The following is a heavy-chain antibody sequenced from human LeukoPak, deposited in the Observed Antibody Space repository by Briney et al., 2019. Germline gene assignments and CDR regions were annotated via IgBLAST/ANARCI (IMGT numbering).Heavy chain of an antibody. Sequence: QPGGSLRLSCAASGFTFSSYAMHWVRQAPGKGLEWVAVISYDGSNKYYADSVKGRFTISRDNSKNTLYLQMNSLRAEDTAVYYCARAGSNNWFDPGGQGTRVTVSS. J-gene: IGHJ5*02. CDR2: ISYDGSNK. CDR1: GFTFSSYA. V-gene: IGHV3-30*01. D-gene: IGHD6-19*01. CDR3: ARAGSNNWFDP.